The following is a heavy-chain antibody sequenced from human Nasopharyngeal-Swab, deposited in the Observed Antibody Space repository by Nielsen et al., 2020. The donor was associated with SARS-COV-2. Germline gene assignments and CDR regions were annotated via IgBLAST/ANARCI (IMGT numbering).Heavy chain of an antibody. D-gene: IGHD2-2*01. CDR2: SYHSGST. CDR3: ARDQGYCSSTSCYGRKGFDP. V-gene: IGHV4-4*02. CDR1: GGSISSSNW. Sequence: SETLSLTCAVSGGSISSSNWWRWVRQPPGEGLEWIGESYHSGSTNYNPSLKSRVTISVDKSKNQFSLKLSSVTAADTAVYYCARDQGYCSSTSCYGRKGFDPWGQGTLVTVSS. J-gene: IGHJ5*02.